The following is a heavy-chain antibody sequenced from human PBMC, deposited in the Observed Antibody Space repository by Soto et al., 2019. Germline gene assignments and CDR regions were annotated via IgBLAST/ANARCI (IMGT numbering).Heavy chain of an antibody. V-gene: IGHV1-69*13. Sequence: SVNVSCKASGGTFSSYAISWVRQAPGQGLEWMGGIIPIFGTANYAQKFQGRVTTTADESTSTAYMELSSLRSEDTAVYYCARILGIAAREYYFDYWGQGTLVTVSS. CDR1: GGTFSSYA. CDR3: ARILGIAAREYYFDY. J-gene: IGHJ4*02. CDR2: IIPIFGTA. D-gene: IGHD6-6*01.